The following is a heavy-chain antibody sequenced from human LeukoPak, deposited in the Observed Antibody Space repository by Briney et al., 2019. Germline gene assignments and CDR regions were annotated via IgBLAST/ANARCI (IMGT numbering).Heavy chain of an antibody. J-gene: IGHJ4*02. CDR3: AKSNGYGLIDY. Sequence: PSETLSLTCSVSGDSISSYYWTWIRQTPGKGLEWIAYIHYNGNTKSNPSLKSRVTMYIDTSKNQFSLKLSSVTAADTAMYYCAKSNGYGLIDYWGQGTLVTVSS. D-gene: IGHD5-12*01. CDR2: IHYNGNT. V-gene: IGHV4-59*08. CDR1: GDSISSYY.